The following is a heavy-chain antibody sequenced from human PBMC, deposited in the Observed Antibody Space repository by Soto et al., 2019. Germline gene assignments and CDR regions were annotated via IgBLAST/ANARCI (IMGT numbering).Heavy chain of an antibody. D-gene: IGHD1-26*01. CDR1: GFTFDDYA. Sequence: EVQLVESGGGLVQPGRSLRLSCAASGFTFDDYAMHWVRQAPGKGLEWVSGISWNSGSIGYADSVKGRFTISRDNAKNSLYLQMNSLRAEDTALYYCAKDIKWEVSHGMDVWGQGTTVTVSS. V-gene: IGHV3-9*01. CDR3: AKDIKWEVSHGMDV. CDR2: ISWNSGSI. J-gene: IGHJ6*02.